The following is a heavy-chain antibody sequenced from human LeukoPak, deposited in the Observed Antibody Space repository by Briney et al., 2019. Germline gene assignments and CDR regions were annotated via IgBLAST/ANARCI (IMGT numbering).Heavy chain of an antibody. V-gene: IGHV4-30-4*01. CDR1: GGSISSGDYY. J-gene: IGHJ3*02. D-gene: IGHD1-7*01. Sequence: SETLSLTCTVSGGSISSGDYYWSWIRQPPGKGLEWIGYIYYSGSTYYNPSLKSRVTISVDTSKNQFSLKLSSVTAADTAVYYCARHQDTGNYERAFDIWGLGTMVTVSS. CDR3: ARHQDTGNYERAFDI. CDR2: IYYSGST.